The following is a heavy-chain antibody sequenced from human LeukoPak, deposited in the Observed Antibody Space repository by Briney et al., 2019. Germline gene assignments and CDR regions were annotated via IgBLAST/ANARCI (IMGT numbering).Heavy chain of an antibody. CDR3: ARANGVDGGDIVVVPAAIPGDYYYIDV. D-gene: IGHD2-2*02. J-gene: IGHJ6*03. CDR1: GFTFSSYS. Sequence: GGSLRLSCAASGFTFSSYSMNWVRQAPGKGLEWVSSISSSSSYIYYADSVKGRFTISRDNAKNSLYLQMNSLRAEDTAVYYCARANGVDGGDIVVVPAAIPGDYYYIDVWGKGTTVTVSS. CDR2: ISSSSSYI. V-gene: IGHV3-21*01.